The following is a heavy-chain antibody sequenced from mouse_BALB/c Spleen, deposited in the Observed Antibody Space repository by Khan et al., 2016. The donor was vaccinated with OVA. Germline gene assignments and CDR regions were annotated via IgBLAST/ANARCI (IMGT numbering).Heavy chain of an antibody. CDR2: TNPTNGRT. Sequence: VKRQKNGAELVKAGASVKMSCKASGYTFTSYWMHWVKQRLGQGLEWFAETNPTNGRTYYNEKFKSKATLTVDKSSSTAYMLLSGPTFEDSAVYYFPRIPPLVAPSFDSCGQGPPLTVSS. J-gene: IGHJ2*01. D-gene: IGHD1-1*01. CDR3: PRIPPLVAPSFDS. CDR1: GYTFTSYW. V-gene: IGHV1S81*02.